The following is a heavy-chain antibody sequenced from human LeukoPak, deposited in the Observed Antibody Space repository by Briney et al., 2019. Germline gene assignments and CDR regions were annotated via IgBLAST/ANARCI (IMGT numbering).Heavy chain of an antibody. J-gene: IGHJ4*02. D-gene: IGHD3-10*01. CDR2: ISSSGTGI. CDR3: ARSKKVGDDSFEY. V-gene: IGHV3-48*03. CDR1: GFTFSNYE. Sequence: GGFLRLSCTGSGFTFSNYEMNWVRQAPGKGPEWIAYISSSGTGIYYADSVKGRFTISRDNANLYLQMSSLRAEDTSLYYCARSKKVGDDSFEYWGQGTLVTVSS.